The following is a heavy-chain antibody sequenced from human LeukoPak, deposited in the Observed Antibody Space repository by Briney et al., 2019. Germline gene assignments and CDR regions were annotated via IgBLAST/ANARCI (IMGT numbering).Heavy chain of an antibody. Sequence: GGSLRLSCAASGFTFSSYDMHWVRQAPGKGLEWVAVISYDGSNKYYADSVKGRFTISRDNSKNTLYLQMNSLRAEDTAVYYCARAATVTTVSPFDYWGQGTLVTVSS. D-gene: IGHD4-17*01. CDR3: ARAATVTTVSPFDY. J-gene: IGHJ4*02. CDR2: ISYDGSNK. CDR1: GFTFSSYD. V-gene: IGHV3-30*12.